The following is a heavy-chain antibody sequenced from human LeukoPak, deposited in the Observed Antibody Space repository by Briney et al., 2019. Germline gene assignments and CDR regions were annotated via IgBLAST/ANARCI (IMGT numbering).Heavy chain of an antibody. CDR2: INTNSGDT. D-gene: IGHD3-10*02. CDR3: ARGPNVNYFDL. CDR1: GYTFTGYY. Sequence: ASVKVSCKASGYTFTGYYIHWVRQAPGQGLEWMGWINTNSGDTSYPQSFQGRVTMTRDTSISTTYMELSRLKSDDTAVYYCARGPNVNYFDLWGRGTLVTVSS. V-gene: IGHV1-2*02. J-gene: IGHJ2*01.